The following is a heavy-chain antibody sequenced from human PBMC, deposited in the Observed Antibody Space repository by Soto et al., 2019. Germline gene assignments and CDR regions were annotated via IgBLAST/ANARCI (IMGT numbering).Heavy chain of an antibody. J-gene: IGHJ5*02. CDR1: GFTFSIYA. V-gene: IGHV3-23*01. Sequence: EVQLLESGGGLVQPGESLRLSCAASGFTFSIYAMMWVRQPPGKGQEWVAGMTGSGGDIRYADSVKGRFTISKDNSKNTLYLQMNSLRAEDTAMYYCANHQKACLRSSSSCLGWFDPWGQGTLVTVSS. CDR3: ANHQKACLRSSSSCLGWFDP. CDR2: MTGSGGDI. D-gene: IGHD2-2*01.